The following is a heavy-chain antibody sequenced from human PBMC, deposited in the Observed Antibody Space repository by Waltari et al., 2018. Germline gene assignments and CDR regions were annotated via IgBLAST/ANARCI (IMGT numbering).Heavy chain of an antibody. J-gene: IGHJ4*02. CDR1: GGTFSSYA. CDR2: IIPIHSIA. D-gene: IGHD2-2*01. V-gene: IGHV1-69*09. Sequence: QVQLVQSGAEVKKPGSSVKVSCKASGGTFSSYAISWVRQAPGQGLEWMGTIIPIHSIANCAQKFQGRVTITADKSTSTAYMELSSLRSEDTAVYYCARSTRGICSSTSCYRDYFDYWGQGTLVTVSS. CDR3: ARSTRGICSSTSCYRDYFDY.